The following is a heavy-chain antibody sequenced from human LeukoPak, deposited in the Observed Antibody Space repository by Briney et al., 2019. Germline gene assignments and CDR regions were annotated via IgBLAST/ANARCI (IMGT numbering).Heavy chain of an antibody. V-gene: IGHV4-34*01. CDR3: ARTTEDCSSTSCYQYWFDP. D-gene: IGHD2-2*01. J-gene: IGHJ5*02. CDR2: INHSGST. CDR1: GGSFSGYY. Sequence: SETLSLTCAVYGGSFSGYYWSWIRQPPGKGLEWIGEINHSGSTNYNPSLKSRVTISVDTSKNQFSLKLSSVTAADTAVYYCARTTEDCSSTSCYQYWFDPWGQGTRVTVSS.